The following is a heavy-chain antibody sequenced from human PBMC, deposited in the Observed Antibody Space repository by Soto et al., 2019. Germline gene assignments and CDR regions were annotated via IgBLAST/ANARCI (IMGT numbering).Heavy chain of an antibody. CDR1: GYTFTRVD. CDR3: ARVPVFGVVTPDAFDI. CDR2: LNPNSGPT. J-gene: IGHJ3*02. D-gene: IGHD3-3*01. Sequence: ASVMVSRKDSGYTFTRVDINWVRQATGQGLECPRWLNPNSGPTGYAQTSQGRVTMTRPTAISKDSMELSSLRPEHTAVYSCARVPVFGVVTPDAFDIWGQGTMVPVS. V-gene: IGHV1-8*01.